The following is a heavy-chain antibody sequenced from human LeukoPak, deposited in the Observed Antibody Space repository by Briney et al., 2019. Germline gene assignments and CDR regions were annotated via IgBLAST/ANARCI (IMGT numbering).Heavy chain of an antibody. J-gene: IGHJ6*03. CDR1: GGSISSGGYY. CDR2: IYYSGST. Sequence: PSETLSLTCTVSGGSISSGGYYWRWIRQHPGKGLEWIGYIYYSGSTYYNPSLKSRVTISVDTSKNQCSLKLSSVTAADTAVYYCARDGAMVGGREKTYYYYMDVWGKGTTVTVS. D-gene: IGHD3-10*01. V-gene: IGHV4-31*03. CDR3: ARDGAMVGGREKTYYYYMDV.